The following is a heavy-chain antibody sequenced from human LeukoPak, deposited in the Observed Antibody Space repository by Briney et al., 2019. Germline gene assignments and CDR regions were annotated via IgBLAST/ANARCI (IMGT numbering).Heavy chain of an antibody. CDR3: AKKQLLYHYDY. Sequence: GGSLRLSCAASGFTFSSYAMSWVRQAPGKGLEWVSAISESGGSTYYADSVKGRFSIPRDNSKNTLYLQMNSLRAEDTAVYYCAKKQLLYHYDYWGQGTLVTVSS. CDR1: GFTFSSYA. D-gene: IGHD6-6*01. V-gene: IGHV3-23*01. J-gene: IGHJ4*02. CDR2: ISESGGST.